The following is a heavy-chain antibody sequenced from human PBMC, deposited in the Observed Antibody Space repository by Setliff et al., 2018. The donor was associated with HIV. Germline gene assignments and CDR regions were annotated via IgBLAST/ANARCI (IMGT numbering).Heavy chain of an antibody. CDR2: INWNGGST. CDR1: GFTFDDYG. Sequence: GGSLRLSCAASGFTFDDYGMSWVRQAPGKGLEWVSGINWNGGSTGYADSVKGRFTISRDNAKNSLYLQMNSLRAEDTALYYCARGLRVGATSLDAFDIWGQGTMVTVSS. V-gene: IGHV3-20*04. J-gene: IGHJ3*02. CDR3: ARGLRVGATSLDAFDI. D-gene: IGHD1-26*01.